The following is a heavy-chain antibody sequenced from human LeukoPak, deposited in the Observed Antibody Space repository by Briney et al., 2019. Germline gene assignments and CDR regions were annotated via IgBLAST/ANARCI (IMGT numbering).Heavy chain of an antibody. V-gene: IGHV3-9*03. CDR1: GLTFDDYA. D-gene: IGHD2-2*01. Sequence: TGGSLRLSCAASGLTFDDYAMHWVRQVPGKGLEWVSGISWNSGSIGYADSVKGRFTISRDNAKNSLYLQMNSLRAEDMALYYCAKGSTSDIVVVPATMALYYYYYMDVWGKGTTVTVSS. CDR2: ISWNSGSI. CDR3: AKGSTSDIVVVPATMALYYYYYMDV. J-gene: IGHJ6*03.